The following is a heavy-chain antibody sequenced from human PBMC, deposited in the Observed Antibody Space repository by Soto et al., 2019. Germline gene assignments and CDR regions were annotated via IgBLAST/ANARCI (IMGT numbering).Heavy chain of an antibody. D-gene: IGHD2-8*01. J-gene: IGHJ4*02. CDR2: INTGNGNT. Sequence: ASVKVSCKASGYTFTSYAMHWVRQAPGQRLEWMGWINTGNGNTKYSQKFQGRVTITRDTSASTAYTELSSLRSEDTAVYYCANALGLYYFDDWGQGTLVTVSS. V-gene: IGHV1-3*04. CDR3: ANALGLYYFDD. CDR1: GYTFTSYA.